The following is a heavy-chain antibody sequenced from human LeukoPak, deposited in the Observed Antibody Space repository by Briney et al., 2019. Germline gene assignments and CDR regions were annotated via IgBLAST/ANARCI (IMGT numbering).Heavy chain of an antibody. V-gene: IGHV4-34*01. J-gene: IGHJ4*02. D-gene: IGHD4-11*01. CDR1: GGSFSGYY. CDR2: INHSGST. Sequence: SETLSLTCAVYGGSFSGYYRSWIRQPPGKGLEWIGEINHSGSTNYNPSLKSRVTISVDTSKNQFSLKLSSVTAADTAVYYCTQRVTSALHFDYWGQGTLVTVSS. CDR3: TQRVTSALHFDY.